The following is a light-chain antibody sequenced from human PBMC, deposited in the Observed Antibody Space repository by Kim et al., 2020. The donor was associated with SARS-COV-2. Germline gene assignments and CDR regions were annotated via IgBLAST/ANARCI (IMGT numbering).Light chain of an antibody. CDR3: QSYDNSLSGVV. Sequence: QSVLTQPPSVSGAPEQRVTISCSGSGSNIGTGFDVHWYQHLPGTAPKLLNYTNNYRPSGVPDRFSGSKTGTSASLAITGLQDEDEADYYCQSYDNSLSGVVFGGGTQVTVL. CDR2: TNN. V-gene: IGLV1-40*01. CDR1: GSNIGTGFD. J-gene: IGLJ2*01.